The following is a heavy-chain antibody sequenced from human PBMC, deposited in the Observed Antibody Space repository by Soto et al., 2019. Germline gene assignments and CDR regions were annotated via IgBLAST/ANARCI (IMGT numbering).Heavy chain of an antibody. D-gene: IGHD3-22*01. Sequence: SVKVSCKASGGTFSSYAISWVRQAPGQGLEWMGGIIPIFGTANYAQKFQGRVTITADASTSTAYMELSSLRSEDTAVYYCATDLGYYCDTRGHQYFDYSGQGTLVTVSS. CDR2: IIPIFGTA. J-gene: IGHJ4*02. CDR1: GGTFSSYA. V-gene: IGHV1-69*13. CDR3: ATDLGYYCDTRGHQYFDY.